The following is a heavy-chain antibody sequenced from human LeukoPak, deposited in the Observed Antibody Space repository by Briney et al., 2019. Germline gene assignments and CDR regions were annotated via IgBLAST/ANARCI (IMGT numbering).Heavy chain of an antibody. CDR1: GFTFGDHS. CDR2: IRSKAYGGTA. J-gene: IGHJ4*02. Sequence: QTGGSLRLSCTASGFTFGDHSVSWFCQAPGKGLEWVGFIRSKAYGGTAEYAASVKGRFTISRDDSKSVAYLQMDSLKTEDTAVYYCTREIRYFDWFQSDYWGQGTLVTVSS. CDR3: TREIRYFDWFQSDY. D-gene: IGHD3-9*01. V-gene: IGHV3-49*03.